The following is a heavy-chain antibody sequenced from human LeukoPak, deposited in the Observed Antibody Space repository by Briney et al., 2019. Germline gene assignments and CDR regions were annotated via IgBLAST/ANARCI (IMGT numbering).Heavy chain of an antibody. CDR3: ARGKRRFDY. CDR2: ISSSGFST. Sequence: GGSLRLSCAASGFNFSDYYMSWIRQVPGKGLEWVSYISSSGFSTYYAGSVKGRFTISRDNARNSLYLQMNSLAPEDTALYYCARGKRRFDYWGQGTLVSVSS. CDR1: GFNFSDYY. J-gene: IGHJ4*02. V-gene: IGHV3-11*01.